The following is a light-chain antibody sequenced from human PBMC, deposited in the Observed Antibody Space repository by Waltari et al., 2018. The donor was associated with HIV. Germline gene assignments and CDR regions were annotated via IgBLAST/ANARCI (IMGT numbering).Light chain of an antibody. CDR1: SSNIGTNG. CDR3: GTWDDKLSAGV. CDR2: DRN. J-gene: IGLJ2*01. V-gene: IGLV1-51*01. Sequence: QSVLTQPPSVSAAPGQRVTISCSGTSSNIGTNGVSWYQQVPGTAPKLLIYDRNNRFPVISERFSGSQSGTSATLGISGLHTGDEADYYCGTWDDKLSAGVFGGGTKLTVL.